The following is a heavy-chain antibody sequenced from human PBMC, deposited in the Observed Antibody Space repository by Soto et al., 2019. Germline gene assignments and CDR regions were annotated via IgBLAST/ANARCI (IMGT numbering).Heavy chain of an antibody. CDR1: GFSLSDVTMS. Sequence: SGPTLVNPTEPLTLTCTVSGFSLSDVTMSVSWIRQPPGKALEWLAHIFSNGEKSHSTSLRSRLTISKDTSKSQVVLTMTNMDPVDTAAFYCARQIAVAGTKYLDYWGQGTLVTVSS. CDR3: ARQIAVAGTKYLDY. J-gene: IGHJ4*02. D-gene: IGHD6-19*01. CDR2: IFSNGEK. V-gene: IGHV2-26*01.